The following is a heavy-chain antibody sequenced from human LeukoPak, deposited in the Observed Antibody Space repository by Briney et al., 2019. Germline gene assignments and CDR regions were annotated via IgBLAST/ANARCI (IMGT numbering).Heavy chain of an antibody. J-gene: IGHJ6*02. V-gene: IGHV4-31*03. Sequence: SETLSLTCTVSGGSISSGGYYWSWIRQHPGKGLEWIRYIYYSGSTYYNPSLKSRVTISVDTSKNQFSLKLSSVTAADTAVYYCAGELMTHYYYYGMDVWGQGTTVTVSS. CDR3: AGELMTHYYYYGMDV. CDR1: GGSISSGGYY. CDR2: IYYSGST.